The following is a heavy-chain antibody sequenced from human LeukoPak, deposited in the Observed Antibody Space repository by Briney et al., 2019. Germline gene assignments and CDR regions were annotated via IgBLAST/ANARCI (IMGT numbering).Heavy chain of an antibody. CDR1: GFTFSPYG. Sequence: GGSLRLSCAASGFTFSPYGMHWVRQAPGKGLEWVALISNDGTNKYCADAVKGRFTISRDNSKSTLYLQMNSLRAEDTAVYYCAKAMVRGVRSFDYWGQGTLVTVSS. CDR2: ISNDGTNK. J-gene: IGHJ4*02. V-gene: IGHV3-30*18. CDR3: AKAMVRGVRSFDY. D-gene: IGHD3-10*01.